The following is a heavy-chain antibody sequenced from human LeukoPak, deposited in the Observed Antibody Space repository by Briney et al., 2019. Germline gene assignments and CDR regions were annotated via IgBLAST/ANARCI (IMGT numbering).Heavy chain of an antibody. Sequence: SVKVSCKASGGTFSGYTISWVRQAPGQGLEWMGGIIPIFGTANYAQKFQGRVTITADESTSTAYMELSSLRSDDTAVYYCARDGYSSGREEYWGQGTLVTVSS. CDR1: GGTFSGYT. CDR2: IIPIFGTA. D-gene: IGHD6-25*01. J-gene: IGHJ4*02. V-gene: IGHV1-69*13. CDR3: ARDGYSSGREEY.